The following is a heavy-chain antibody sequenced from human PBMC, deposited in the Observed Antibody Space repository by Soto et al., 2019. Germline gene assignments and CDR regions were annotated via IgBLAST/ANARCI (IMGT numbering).Heavy chain of an antibody. Sequence: GGALRRSCAASVFTFATYAMSWVREGPGKGLEWVSAISATGISTHYADSVKGRVTISRDNSANTLSLEMSSLTAEDTAVYYCARDKDTSSWTGFDFWGRGTLVSVSS. D-gene: IGHD1-1*01. CDR2: ISATGIST. CDR3: ARDKDTSSWTGFDF. CDR1: VFTFATYA. J-gene: IGHJ4*01. V-gene: IGHV3-23*01.